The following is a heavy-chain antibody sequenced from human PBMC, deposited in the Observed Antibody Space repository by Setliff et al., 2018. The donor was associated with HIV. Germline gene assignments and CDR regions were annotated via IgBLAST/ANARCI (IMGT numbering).Heavy chain of an antibody. CDR2: INPNSGGT. D-gene: IGHD3-22*01. V-gene: IGHV1-2*06. CDR1: GYTFTGYY. CDR3: ARDMMYHYDRSGSFGYFGP. J-gene: IGHJ5*02. Sequence: ASVKVSCKASGYTFTGYYMHWVRQAPGQGLEWMGRINPNSGGTKYAQKFQGRVTMTRDTSISTAYMELSRLISDDTAVYYCARDMMYHYDRSGSFGYFGPWGQGTQVTVSS.